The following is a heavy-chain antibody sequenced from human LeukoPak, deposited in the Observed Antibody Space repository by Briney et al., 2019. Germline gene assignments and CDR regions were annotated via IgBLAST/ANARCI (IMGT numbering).Heavy chain of an antibody. Sequence: SETLSLTCTVPGGSISSYYWSWIRQPPGKGLEWIWYIYYSGTTNYNPSLKSRVTISVDTSKNQFSLKLSSVTAADTAVYYCARGVYIAAAQYGYWGQGTLVTVSS. CDR1: GGSISSYY. CDR2: IYYSGTT. CDR3: ARGVYIAAAQYGY. V-gene: IGHV4-59*01. D-gene: IGHD6-13*01. J-gene: IGHJ4*02.